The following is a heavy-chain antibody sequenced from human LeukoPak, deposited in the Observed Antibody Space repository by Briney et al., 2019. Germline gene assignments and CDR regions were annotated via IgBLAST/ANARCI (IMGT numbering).Heavy chain of an antibody. J-gene: IGHJ4*02. CDR2: ISYDGSNE. Sequence: GGSLRLSCAASGFTFSSYVMHWVRQAPGKGLEWVAIISYDGSNEYYADSVKGRFTISRDNAKNSLYLQMNSLRAEDTALYYCGRGMTFIVGWGQGTLVTVSS. D-gene: IGHD3-22*01. CDR1: GFTFSSYV. V-gene: IGHV3-30*04. CDR3: GRGMTFIVG.